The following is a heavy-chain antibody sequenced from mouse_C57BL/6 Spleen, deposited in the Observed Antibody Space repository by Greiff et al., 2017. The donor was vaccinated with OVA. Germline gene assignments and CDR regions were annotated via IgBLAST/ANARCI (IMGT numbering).Heavy chain of an antibody. J-gene: IGHJ4*01. CDR3: ANYGSSLYYYAMDY. CDR2: ISSGSSTI. Sequence: EVNVVESGGGLVKPGGSLKLSCAASGFTFSDYGMHWVRQAPEKGLEWVAYISSGSSTIYYADTVKGRFTISRDNAKNTLFLQMTSLRSEDTAMYYCANYGSSLYYYAMDYWGQGTSVTVSS. V-gene: IGHV5-17*01. D-gene: IGHD1-1*01. CDR1: GFTFSDYG.